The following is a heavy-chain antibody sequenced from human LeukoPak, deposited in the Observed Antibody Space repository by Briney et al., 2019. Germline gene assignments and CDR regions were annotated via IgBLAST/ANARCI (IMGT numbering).Heavy chain of an antibody. D-gene: IGHD3-10*01. Sequence: SETLSLTCTVSGGSISSGSYYWSWIRQPAGKGLEWIGRIYTSGSTNYNPSLKSRVTMSVDTSKNQFSLKLSSVTAADTAVYYCARVSLVRGAPDYYFDYWGQGTLVTVSS. CDR2: IYTSGST. CDR1: GGSISSGSYY. J-gene: IGHJ4*02. V-gene: IGHV4-61*02. CDR3: ARVSLVRGAPDYYFDY.